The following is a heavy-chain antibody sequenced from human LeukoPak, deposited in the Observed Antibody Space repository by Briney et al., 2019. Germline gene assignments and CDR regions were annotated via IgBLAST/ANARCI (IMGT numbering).Heavy chain of an antibody. Sequence: ASVTVSFKSSVYTFTGYYMHWVRQAPGQGLEWMGWINPNSGDTNYARKFQGWVTMTRDTSNSKAYMELSRLRSDDTAVYYCARGRVVVEDYYYGMDVWGQGTTVTVSS. CDR2: INPNSGDT. J-gene: IGHJ6*02. CDR1: VYTFTGYY. CDR3: ARGRVVVEDYYYGMDV. D-gene: IGHD3-22*01. V-gene: IGHV1-2*04.